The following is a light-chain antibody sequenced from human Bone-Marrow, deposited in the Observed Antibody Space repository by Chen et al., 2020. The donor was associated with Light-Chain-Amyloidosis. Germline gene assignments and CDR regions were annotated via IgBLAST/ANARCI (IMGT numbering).Light chain of an antibody. Sequence: QSALTQPASVSGSPGQSITISCTGTSSDVGGDNHVSWYQQHPDKAPKLMIYEVTNRPSWVPDRFSDSKSDNTASLTISGLQTEDEADYFCSSYTSTNTLVFGSVTRVTVL. CDR1: SSDVGGDNH. CDR3: SSYTSTNTLV. CDR2: EVT. J-gene: IGLJ1*01. V-gene: IGLV2-14*01.